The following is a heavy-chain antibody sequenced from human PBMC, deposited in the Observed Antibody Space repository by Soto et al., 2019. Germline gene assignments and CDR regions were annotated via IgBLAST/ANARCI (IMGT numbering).Heavy chain of an antibody. V-gene: IGHV1-3*01. CDR1: GDRFTSYA. D-gene: IGHD3-22*01. CDR3: ARGGYYDSSGARNYYFYGMNV. CDR2: INAGNGNT. J-gene: IGHJ6*02. Sequence: GASVKLSCKACGDRFTSYAMHWVRQAPKQRLEWMGWINAGNGNTHYAQILRGRVSMTTDTSTKTAYMELRSLRSDDTAMYYCARGGYYDSSGARNYYFYGMNVWGQGTTVTVSS.